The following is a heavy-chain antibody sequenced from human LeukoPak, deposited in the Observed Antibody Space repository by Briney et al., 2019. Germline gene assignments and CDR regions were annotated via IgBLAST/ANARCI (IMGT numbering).Heavy chain of an antibody. J-gene: IGHJ4*02. V-gene: IGHV3-30*02. CDR1: GFIFSTYG. CDR2: IRFDGRNT. D-gene: IGHD4-11*01. CDR3: ATDPPSSPTVTFTYYFDY. Sequence: GGSLRLSCVASGFIFSTYGMHWVRQAPGKGLEWVAFIRFDGRNTYYADSVKGRFTISRDNSKNTVILQMNSLRTEDTAVYYCATDPPSSPTVTFTYYFDYWGQGALVTVSS.